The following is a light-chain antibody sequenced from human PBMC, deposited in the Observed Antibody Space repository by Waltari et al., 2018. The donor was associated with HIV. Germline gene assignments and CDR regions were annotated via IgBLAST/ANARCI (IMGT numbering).Light chain of an antibody. J-gene: IGLJ2*01. CDR1: SPNIGNND. CDR3: ATWHTSLRAHVV. V-gene: IGLV1-51*01. Sequence: QSVLTQSPSVSAAPGQRVTISCSGSSPNIGNNDVSWYQQLPGRAPKVLIYDNEKRPSGIPDRFSGSKSGTSATLDITGLQTGDEADYYCATWHTSLRAHVVFGGGTKVTVL. CDR2: DNE.